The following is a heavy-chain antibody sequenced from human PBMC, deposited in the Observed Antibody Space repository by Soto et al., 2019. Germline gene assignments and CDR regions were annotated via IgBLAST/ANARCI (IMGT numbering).Heavy chain of an antibody. D-gene: IGHD4-17*01. Sequence: GGSLRLSCAASGLTFSDRYMDWVRQAPGKGLEWVGRIRKKTNSYTTEYAASVKGRFIISRDDSTNSLYLQMSSLKTEDTAVYYCTTVTTVDYYSDYRGQATLVTVSS. J-gene: IGHJ4*02. CDR1: GLTFSDRY. CDR2: IRKKTNSYTT. CDR3: TTVTTVDYYSDY. V-gene: IGHV3-72*01.